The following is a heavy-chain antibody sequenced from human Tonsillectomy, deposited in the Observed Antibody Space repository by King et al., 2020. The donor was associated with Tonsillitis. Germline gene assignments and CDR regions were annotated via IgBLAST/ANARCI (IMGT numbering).Heavy chain of an antibody. D-gene: IGHD2-15*01. Sequence: VQLVESGGGLVQPGRSLRLSCTTSGFTFGDYAMSWFRQAPGKGLEWVGFIRSEFYGGTTEYAASVKGRFTISRDDSKSIAYLQMNSLKTEDTAVYYCARDRVIVVVAYDAVDLWGQGTMVTVSS. CDR2: IRSEFYGGTT. CDR1: GFTFGDYA. V-gene: IGHV3-49*03. J-gene: IGHJ3*01. CDR3: ARDRVIVVVAYDAVDL.